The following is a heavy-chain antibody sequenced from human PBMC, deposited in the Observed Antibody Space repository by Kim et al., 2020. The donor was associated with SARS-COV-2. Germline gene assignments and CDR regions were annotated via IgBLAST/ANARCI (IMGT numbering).Heavy chain of an antibody. Sequence: TANYAQKFQGRVTITADESTSTAYMELSSLRSEDTAVYYCARDFGSTRGCWGQGTLVTVSS. CDR2: TA. CDR3: ARDFGSTRGC. J-gene: IGHJ4*02. D-gene: IGHD6-19*01. V-gene: IGHV1-69*01.